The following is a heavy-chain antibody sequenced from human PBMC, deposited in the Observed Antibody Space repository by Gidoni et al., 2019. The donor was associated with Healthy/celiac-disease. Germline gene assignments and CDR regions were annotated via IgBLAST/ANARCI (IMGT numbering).Heavy chain of an antibody. Sequence: QLQLQESGPGLVKPSATLSLTCTVSGGSISSSSYYWGWIRQPPGKGVEWIGSIYYSGSTNYNPSVKGRVTIAVETSKNQFSLKLSSVTAADTAVYYCASPHYYDSRAYYFDYWGQGTLVTVSS. V-gene: IGHV4-39*01. D-gene: IGHD3-22*01. J-gene: IGHJ4*02. CDR1: GGSISSSSYY. CDR3: ASPHYYDSRAYYFDY. CDR2: IYYSGST.